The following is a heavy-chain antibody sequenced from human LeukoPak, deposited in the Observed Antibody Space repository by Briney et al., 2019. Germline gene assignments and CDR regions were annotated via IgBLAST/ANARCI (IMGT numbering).Heavy chain of an antibody. J-gene: IGHJ4*02. CDR1: GYTFTGYY. D-gene: IGHD2-2*01. CDR2: INPNSGGT. CDR3: ARDPPADIVVVPAAGGNY. Sequence: AASVKVSCKASGYTFTGYYMHWVRQAPGQGLEWMGRINPNSGGTNYAQKFQGRVTMTRDTSISTAYMELSRLRSDDTAVYYCARDPPADIVVVPAAGGNYWGQGTLVTVSS. V-gene: IGHV1-2*06.